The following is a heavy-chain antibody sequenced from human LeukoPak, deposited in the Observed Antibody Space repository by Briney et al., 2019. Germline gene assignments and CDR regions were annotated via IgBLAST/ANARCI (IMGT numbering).Heavy chain of an antibody. Sequence: GGSLRLSCASSGFTVSNHCMHWVRQAPGKGLVWVSRICSDGTKYYADSVKGRFTISRDDAKNTPSLQMNSLRAEDTAVYYCAREVEVGLGFDYWGQGSLVIVSS. V-gene: IGHV3-74*01. J-gene: IGHJ4*02. CDR3: AREVEVGLGFDY. CDR2: ICSDGTK. CDR1: GFTVSNHC. D-gene: IGHD3-22*01.